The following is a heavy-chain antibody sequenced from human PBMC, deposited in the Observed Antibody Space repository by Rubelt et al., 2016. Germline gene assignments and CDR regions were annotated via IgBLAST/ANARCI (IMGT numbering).Heavy chain of an antibody. CDR3: ARHWDYYGSGSLFEY. Sequence: QVQLQESGPGLVKPSGSLSLTCTVSGDSISVNYWTWIRQPPGKGLEWIGYISYSGSTNYNPSLKSRVTMSVDTSKNQFSLKLTSVTAADTAVYYCARHWDYYGSGSLFEYWGQGFLVTVSS. J-gene: IGHJ4*02. V-gene: IGHV4-59*08. CDR2: ISYSGST. CDR1: GDSISVNY. D-gene: IGHD3-10*01.